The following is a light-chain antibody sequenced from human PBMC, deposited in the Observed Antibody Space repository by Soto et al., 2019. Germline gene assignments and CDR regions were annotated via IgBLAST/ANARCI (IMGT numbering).Light chain of an antibody. CDR3: QQYYTYEYT. CDR2: KAS. Sequence: DLQMTQSPSTLSASVGDRVTITCRASQNINSWLAWYQQKPGKAPKLLIYKASNLQSGVPSRFSGSGSGTEFTLTISSLQPDDFATYFCQQYYTYEYTFGQGTQLEIK. V-gene: IGKV1-5*03. CDR1: QNINSW. J-gene: IGKJ2*01.